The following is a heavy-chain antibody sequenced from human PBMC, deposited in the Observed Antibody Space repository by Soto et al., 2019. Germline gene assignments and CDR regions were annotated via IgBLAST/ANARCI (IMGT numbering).Heavy chain of an antibody. J-gene: IGHJ4*02. V-gene: IGHV4-39*07. CDR3: ARAGNYDVLSGRMYYFDS. CDR2: IYYSGTT. D-gene: IGHD3-3*01. CDR1: GDSITSNSYF. Sequence: SETLSLTCTVSGDSITSNSYFWAWIRQPPGKGLEWIGSIYYSGTTNYNPSLESRVTFSIDTSNSQFSLRLSSVTAADTAVYFCARAGNYDVLSGRMYYFDSWGQGTPVTVSS.